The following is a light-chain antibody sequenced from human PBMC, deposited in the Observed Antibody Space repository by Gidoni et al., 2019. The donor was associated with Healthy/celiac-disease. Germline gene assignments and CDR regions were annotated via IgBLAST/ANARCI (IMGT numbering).Light chain of an antibody. CDR3: QQYYNLPLT. V-gene: IGKV1-33*01. J-gene: IGKJ4*01. CDR1: QDISNY. CDR2: DAS. Sequence: DIQMPQYPSSLSASVGDRVTITCTASQDISNYLNWYQQKPGKAPKLLIYDASNLETGVPSRFSGSGSGTDFTFTISSLQPEDIATYYCQQYYNLPLTFGGGTKVEIK.